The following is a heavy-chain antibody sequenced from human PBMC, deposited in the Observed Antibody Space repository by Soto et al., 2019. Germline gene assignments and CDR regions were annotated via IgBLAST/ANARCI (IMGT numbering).Heavy chain of an antibody. D-gene: IGHD3-22*01. CDR3: AREVIGYDNYETIGYYFDH. CDR2: IDPSGGVT. CDR1: GYTFTKFH. Sequence: QVQLIQFGAEVKKPGASVKVSCRASGYTFTKFHIHWVRQAPGQGLEWMGMIDPSGGVTRDAQRFQGRITMTSDTSTSSVYMELRGLTSEDTAVYYCAREVIGYDNYETIGYYFDHWGPGTLVTVSS. J-gene: IGHJ4*02. V-gene: IGHV1-46*01.